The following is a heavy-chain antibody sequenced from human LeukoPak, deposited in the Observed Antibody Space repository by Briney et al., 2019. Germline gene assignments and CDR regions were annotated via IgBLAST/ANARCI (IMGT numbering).Heavy chain of an antibody. J-gene: IGHJ4*02. V-gene: IGHV4-59*08. CDR2: IYYSGST. Sequence: PSETLSLTCAVSGGSISSYYWIWIRQPPGKGLEWIGYIYYSGSTNYNPSLKSRVTISVDTSKSQRPLNPSSVNDAHTAVYYCARHMGLGYSYGYPYFDYWGQGTLVSVSS. CDR3: ARHMGLGYSYGYPYFDY. CDR1: GGSISSYY. D-gene: IGHD5-18*01.